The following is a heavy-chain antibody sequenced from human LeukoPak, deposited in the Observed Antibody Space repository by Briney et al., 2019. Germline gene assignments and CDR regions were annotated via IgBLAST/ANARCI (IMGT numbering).Heavy chain of an antibody. CDR2: ISGSGGST. D-gene: IGHD1-26*01. V-gene: IGHV3-23*01. J-gene: IGHJ4*02. CDR1: GFTFSSYA. Sequence: GGSLRLSCAASGFTFSSYAMSWVRQAPGKGLEWVSAISGSGGSTYYADSVKGRFTISRNNSKNTLYLQMNSLRAEGTAVYYCAKDASIVGATDFDYWGQGTLVTVSS. CDR3: AKDASIVGATDFDY.